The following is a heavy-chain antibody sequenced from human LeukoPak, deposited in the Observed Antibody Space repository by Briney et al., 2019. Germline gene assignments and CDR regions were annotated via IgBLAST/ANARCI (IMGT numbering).Heavy chain of an antibody. CDR3: AGSSSSWYQVY. CDR2: IYYSGST. D-gene: IGHD6-13*01. J-gene: IGHJ4*02. V-gene: IGHV4-39*01. Sequence: SETLSLTCTVSGGSISSSSYYWGWIRQPPGKGLEWIGSIYYSGSTYYNPSLKSRVTISVDTSKNQFSLKLSSVTAADTAVYYCAGSSSSWYQVYWGQGTPGHRLL. CDR1: GGSISSSSYY.